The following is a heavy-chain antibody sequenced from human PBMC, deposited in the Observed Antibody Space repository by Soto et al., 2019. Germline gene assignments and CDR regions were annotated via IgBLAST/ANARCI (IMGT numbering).Heavy chain of an antibody. CDR3: ARVTFDILTGYYPLAFDY. D-gene: IGHD3-9*01. J-gene: IGHJ4*02. V-gene: IGHV1-18*01. Sequence: ASVKVSCKASGYTFTRYTMNWVRQAPGQGLEWMGWISAYNGDTNYAQKLQGRVTMTTDTSASTAYMELRSLRSDDTAVYYCARVTFDILTGYYPLAFDYWGQGTLVTVSS. CDR2: ISAYNGDT. CDR1: GYTFTRYT.